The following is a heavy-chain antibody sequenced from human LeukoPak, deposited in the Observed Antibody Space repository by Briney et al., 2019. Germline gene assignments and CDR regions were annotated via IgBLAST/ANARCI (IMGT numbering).Heavy chain of an antibody. J-gene: IGHJ4*02. CDR2: ISGSGGST. D-gene: IGHD1-26*01. Sequence: GGSLGLSCAASGFTFSSYAMSWVRQAPGKGLEWVSAISGSGGSTYYADSVKGRFTISRDNSKNTLYLQMNSLRAEDTAVYYCAKDDRSGSYYDYWGQGTLVTVSS. CDR3: AKDDRSGSYYDY. V-gene: IGHV3-23*01. CDR1: GFTFSSYA.